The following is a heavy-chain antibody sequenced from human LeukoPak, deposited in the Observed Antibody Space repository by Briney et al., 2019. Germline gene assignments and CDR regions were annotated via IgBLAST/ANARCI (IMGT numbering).Heavy chain of an antibody. Sequence: GGSLRLSCAASGFTFSSYAMSWVRQAPGKGLEWVSAISGSGGSTYYADSVKGRFTISRDNSKNTLYLQMNSLRAEDTAVYYCAKGGQTGSLKIWDGDYWGQGNLVTVSS. CDR1: GFTFSSYA. CDR3: AKGGQTGSLKIWDGDY. CDR2: ISGSGGST. D-gene: IGHD3-10*01. J-gene: IGHJ4*02. V-gene: IGHV3-23*01.